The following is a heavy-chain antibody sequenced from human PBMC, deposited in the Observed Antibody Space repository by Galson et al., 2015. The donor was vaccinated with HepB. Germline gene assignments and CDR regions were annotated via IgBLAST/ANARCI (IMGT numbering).Heavy chain of an antibody. J-gene: IGHJ6*02. V-gene: IGHV3-23*01. Sequence: SLRLSYAASGFTFSTSALNWVRRDPGKGLEWVSTMSSSGGSTYYADSVKGRFPIPRDNTKSTLYLQMNSLRAEDTAVYYCAKDLDSSDYYYYGMDVLGQGTTVTVSS. D-gene: IGHD3-22*01. CDR1: GFTFSTSA. CDR2: MSSSGGST. CDR3: AKDLDSSDYYYYGMDV.